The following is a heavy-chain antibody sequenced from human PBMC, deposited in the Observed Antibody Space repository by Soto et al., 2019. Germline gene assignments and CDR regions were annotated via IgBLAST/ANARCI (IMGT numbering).Heavy chain of an antibody. V-gene: IGHV4-34*01. D-gene: IGHD1-26*01. CDR3: TRGLFSGSSYSGSWYYFDS. CDR1: GGSFSGHI. J-gene: IGHJ4*02. Sequence: SDTLSLTCAVSGGSFSGHIWTWIRQTPGKGLQWIGQINHSGSSIYNPSLKNRVTISTMSNNKFSLELSSVTAADTAVYYCTRGLFSGSSYSGSWYYFDSWGQGTMVTVS. CDR2: INHSGSS.